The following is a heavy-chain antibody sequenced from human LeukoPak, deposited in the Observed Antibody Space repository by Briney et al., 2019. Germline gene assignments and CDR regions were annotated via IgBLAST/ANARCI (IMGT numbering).Heavy chain of an antibody. CDR2: ISSSGSTI. V-gene: IGHV3-48*03. J-gene: IGHJ6*02. D-gene: IGHD7-27*01. CDR3: ASHTQPGIVSYYYGMDV. Sequence: GGSLRLSCAASGFTFNRNAISWVRQAPGKGLEWVSYISSSGSTIYYADSVKGRFTISRDNAKNSLYLQMNSLRAEDTAVYYCASHTQPGIVSYYYGMDVWGQGTTVTVSS. CDR1: GFTFNRNA.